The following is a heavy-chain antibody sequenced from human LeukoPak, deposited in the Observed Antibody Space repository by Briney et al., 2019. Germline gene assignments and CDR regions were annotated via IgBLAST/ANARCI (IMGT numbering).Heavy chain of an antibody. V-gene: IGHV1-69*04. Sequence: VASVKVSCKASGGTFSSYAISWVRQAPGQGLEWMGRIIPILGIANYAQKFQGRVTITADKSTSTAYMELSSLRSEDTAVYYCARVSGQQQLPGLPDYWGQGTLVTVSS. CDR1: GGTFSSYA. CDR2: IIPILGIA. CDR3: ARVSGQQQLPGLPDY. J-gene: IGHJ4*02. D-gene: IGHD6-13*01.